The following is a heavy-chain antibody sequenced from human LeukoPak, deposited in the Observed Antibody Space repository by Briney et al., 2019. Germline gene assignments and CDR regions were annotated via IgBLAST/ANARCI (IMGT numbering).Heavy chain of an antibody. CDR1: GFTFSSYS. V-gene: IGHV3-48*01. CDR2: ISSASNNI. D-gene: IGHD3-10*01. CDR3: ARDGWFGDYNWFDP. Sequence: GGSLRLSCAASGFTFSSYSMNWVRQAPGKGWEGVSYISSASNNIYYADSVKGGFTISRDNANTSLYLQMNILRAEDTAMYYCARDGWFGDYNWFDPWGQGTLVTVSS. J-gene: IGHJ5*02.